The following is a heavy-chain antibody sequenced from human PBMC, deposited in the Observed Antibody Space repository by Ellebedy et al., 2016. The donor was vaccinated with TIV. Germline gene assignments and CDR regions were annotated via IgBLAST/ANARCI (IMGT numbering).Heavy chain of an antibody. Sequence: AASVKVSCKASGYTFTGYFMHWVRQAPGQGLEWVAWNNPDSGGTNSAQKFQGRVTVTRDTSISTVYMELSSLSSDDTAVYYCARGDVGQHWGQGTLVTVSS. CDR2: NNPDSGGT. J-gene: IGHJ1*01. V-gene: IGHV1-2*02. D-gene: IGHD3-10*01. CDR3: ARGDVGQH. CDR1: GYTFTGYF.